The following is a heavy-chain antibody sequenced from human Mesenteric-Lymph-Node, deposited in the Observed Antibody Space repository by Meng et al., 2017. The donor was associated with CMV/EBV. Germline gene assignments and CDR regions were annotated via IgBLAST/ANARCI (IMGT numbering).Heavy chain of an antibody. V-gene: IGHV1-69*10. CDR1: GGTFSSYA. CDR3: ARDHHSIAAADHGMDV. D-gene: IGHD6-13*01. CDR2: IIPILGIA. Sequence: SVKVSCKASGGTFSSYAISWVRQAPGQGLEWMGGIIPILGIANYAQKFQGRVTITADKSTSTAYMELSSLRSEDTAVYYCARDHHSIAAADHGMDVWGQGTTVTVSS. J-gene: IGHJ6*02.